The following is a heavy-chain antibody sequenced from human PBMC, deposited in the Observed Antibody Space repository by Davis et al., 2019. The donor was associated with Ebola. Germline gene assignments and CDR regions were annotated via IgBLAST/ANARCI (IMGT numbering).Heavy chain of an antibody. J-gene: IGHJ4*02. CDR3: ARSSWNYGSHFDY. V-gene: IGHV5-51*01. CDR2: IDLTDSDS. D-gene: IGHD1-7*01. Sequence: GESLKISCQGSGYSFTNYWIGWVRQMPGKGLEWLGMIDLTDSDSRYSPSFQGQVTISADKSISTAYLQWSSLKASDTAMYYCARSSWNYGSHFDYWGQGTLVTVSS. CDR1: GYSFTNYW.